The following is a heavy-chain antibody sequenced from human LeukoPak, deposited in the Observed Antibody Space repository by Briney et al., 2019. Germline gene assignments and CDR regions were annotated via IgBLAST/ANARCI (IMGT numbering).Heavy chain of an antibody. CDR2: ISVGAEYI. V-gene: IGHV3-23*01. D-gene: IGHD3-3*01. CDR1: GFTFSNYV. J-gene: IGHJ4*02. Sequence: GGSLRLSCAASGFTFSNYVMNWFRQAPGKGLEWVSTISVGAEYIFYADSVKGRFTISRDDSNNALYLQMHSLRAEDTALYYCASGPPFLKYFEYWGQGTLVTVSS. CDR3: ASGPPFLKYFEY.